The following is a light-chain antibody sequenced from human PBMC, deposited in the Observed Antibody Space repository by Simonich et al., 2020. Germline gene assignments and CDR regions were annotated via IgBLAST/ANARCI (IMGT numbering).Light chain of an antibody. CDR3: MQGIHLPIT. V-gene: IGKV2-29*03. CDR1: QSLLHSDGKTY. J-gene: IGKJ5*01. CDR2: EVS. Sequence: DIVMTQTPLSLSVTPGQPASISCKSSQSLLHSDGKTYLYWYLQKPGQSPQLLIYEVSNRCSGVPDRCSGSGSGTDFTLKISRVEADDVGVYYCMQGIHLPITFGQGTRLEIK.